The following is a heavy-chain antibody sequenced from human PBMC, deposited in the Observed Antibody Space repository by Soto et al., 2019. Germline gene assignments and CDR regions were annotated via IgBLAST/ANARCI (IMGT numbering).Heavy chain of an antibody. D-gene: IGHD1-26*01. CDR1: GYTFSGHY. J-gene: IGHJ4*02. Sequence: ASVKVSCKASGYTFSGHYIHWVRQAPGQGPEWMGEIGPESGATRYAQRFQGRVTMTRDMSITTVYMELNNLSPDDTAVYYCGRGRSGQIVVFYWGQGTPVTVSS. CDR2: IGPESGAT. V-gene: IGHV1-2*02. CDR3: GRGRSGQIVVFY.